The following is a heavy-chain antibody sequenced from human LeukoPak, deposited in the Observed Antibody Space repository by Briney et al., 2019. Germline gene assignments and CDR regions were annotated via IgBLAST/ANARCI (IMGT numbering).Heavy chain of an antibody. CDR3: ASSHIVVVTASSGFDY. CDR1: GGSISSGDYY. J-gene: IGHJ4*02. V-gene: IGHV4-30-4*01. D-gene: IGHD2-21*02. CDR2: IYYSGST. Sequence: SETLSLTCTVSGGSISSGDYYWSWIRQPPGEGLEWIGYIYYSGSTYYNPSLKSRVTISVDTSKNQFSLKLSSVTAADTAVYYRASSHIVVVTASSGFDYWGQGTLVTVSS.